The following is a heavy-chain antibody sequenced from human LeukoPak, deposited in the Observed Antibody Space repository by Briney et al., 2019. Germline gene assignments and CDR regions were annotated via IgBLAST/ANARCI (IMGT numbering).Heavy chain of an antibody. V-gene: IGHV1-8*03. CDR1: GYTFTNYD. D-gene: IGHD3-9*01. CDR2: VNPYSGNT. Sequence: GSVKVSCKASGYTFTNYDINWVRQATGQGLEGVGWVNPYSGNTGYAQKFQGRVTITRNTAISTAYMELSSLTSEDTAVYYCVRGDRNYDILTGYSKSWFDPWGQGTLVIVSS. J-gene: IGHJ5*02. CDR3: VRGDRNYDILTGYSKSWFDP.